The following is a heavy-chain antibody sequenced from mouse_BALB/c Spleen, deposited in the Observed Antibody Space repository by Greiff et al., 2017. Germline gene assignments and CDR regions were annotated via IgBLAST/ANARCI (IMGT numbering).Heavy chain of an antibody. V-gene: IGHV14-3*02. Sequence: EVQLQESGAELVKPGASVKLSCTASGFNIKDTYMHWVKQRPEQGLEWIGRIDPANGNTKYDPKFQGKATITADTSSNTAYLQLSSLTSEDTAVYYCDRGGRYASYAMDYWGQGTSVTVSS. J-gene: IGHJ4*01. D-gene: IGHD2-14*01. CDR3: DRGGRYASYAMDY. CDR2: IDPANGNT. CDR1: GFNIKDTY.